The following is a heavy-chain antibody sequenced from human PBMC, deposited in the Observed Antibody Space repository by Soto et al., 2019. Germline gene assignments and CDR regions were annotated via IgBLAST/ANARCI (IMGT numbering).Heavy chain of an antibody. V-gene: IGHV3-7*05. D-gene: IGHD6-19*01. CDR2: IKQDGSEK. CDR1: GFTFSSYW. Sequence: EVQLVESGGGLVQPGGSLRLSCAASGFTFSSYWMSWVRQAPGKGLEWVANIKQDGSEKYYVDSVKGRFTISRDNAKNSLYLQMNSLRAEDTAVYYCARDREHRGWYASDAFDIWGQGTMVTVSS. CDR3: ARDREHRGWYASDAFDI. J-gene: IGHJ3*02.